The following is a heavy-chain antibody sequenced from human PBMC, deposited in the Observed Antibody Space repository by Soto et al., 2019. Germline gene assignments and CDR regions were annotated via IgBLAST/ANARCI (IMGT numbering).Heavy chain of an antibody. J-gene: IGHJ4*02. D-gene: IGHD6-19*01. CDR3: ARAHTGGWYVTDH. CDR2: VYSTGAT. Sequence: SETLSLTCTVSGGSLSSYYWTWIQQPPGKGLEWIGYVYSTGATNYNPSLRSRVTMSIDASKNQFSLKVRSVTAADTAVYFCARAHTGGWYVTDHWGQGTLVTVSS. CDR1: GGSLSSYY. V-gene: IGHV4-59*01.